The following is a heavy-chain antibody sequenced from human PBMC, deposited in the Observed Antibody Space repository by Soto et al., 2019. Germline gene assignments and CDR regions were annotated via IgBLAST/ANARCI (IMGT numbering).Heavy chain of an antibody. V-gene: IGHV3-48*02. D-gene: IGHD3-3*01. CDR2: ISSSSSTV. J-gene: IGHJ6*02. CDR1: GFTFSSYS. CDR3: ARGAPDDFWSGYYDYGMDV. Sequence: GESLKISCAASGFTFSSYSMNWVRQAPGKGLEWVSYISSSSSTVYYADSVKGRFTISRDNAKNSLYLQMNSLRDEDTAVYYCARGAPDDFWSGYYDYGMDVWGQGTTVTVSS.